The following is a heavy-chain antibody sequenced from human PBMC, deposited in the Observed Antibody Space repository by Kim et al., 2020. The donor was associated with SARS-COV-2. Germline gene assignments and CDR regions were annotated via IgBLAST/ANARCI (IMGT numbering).Heavy chain of an antibody. D-gene: IGHD3-10*01. V-gene: IGHV3-21*01. CDR2: ISSSSSYI. Sequence: GGSLRLSCAASGFTFSSYSMNWVRQAPGKGLEWVSSISSSSSYIYYADSVKGRFTISRDNAKNSLYLQMNSLRAEDTAVYYCARVRRNSRRRGYYYYGMDVWGQGTTVTGSS. CDR3: ARVRRNSRRRGYYYYGMDV. J-gene: IGHJ6*02. CDR1: GFTFSSYS.